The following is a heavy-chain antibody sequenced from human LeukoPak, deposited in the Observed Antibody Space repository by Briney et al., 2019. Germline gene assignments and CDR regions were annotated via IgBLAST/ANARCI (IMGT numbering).Heavy chain of an antibody. D-gene: IGHD3-9*01. J-gene: IGHJ4*02. CDR2: IIPILGIA. CDR1: GGTFSSYA. CDR3: ARGDILTGPSGPFDY. V-gene: IGHV1-69*04. Sequence: SVKVSCKASGGTFSSYAISWVRQAPGQGLEWMGRIIPILGIANYAQKFQGRVTITADKSTSTAYMELSSLRSEDTAVYYCARGDILTGPSGPFDYWGQGTLVTVSS.